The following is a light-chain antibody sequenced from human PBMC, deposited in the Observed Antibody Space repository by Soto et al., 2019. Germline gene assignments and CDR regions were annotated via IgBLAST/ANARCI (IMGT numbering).Light chain of an antibody. CDR1: SNDVGHSSF. CDR3: NAHADNVKHA. V-gene: IGLV2-8*01. CDR2: EVS. J-gene: IGLJ1*01. Sequence: QSVLTQPPSASGSPGQSVTISCTGNSNDVGHSSFISFYQQHPGKGPKLIIYEVSKRPSGVPDRFSGSKSGNTASLSVSGLQDEHEAYYFCNAHADNVKHAFETGTK.